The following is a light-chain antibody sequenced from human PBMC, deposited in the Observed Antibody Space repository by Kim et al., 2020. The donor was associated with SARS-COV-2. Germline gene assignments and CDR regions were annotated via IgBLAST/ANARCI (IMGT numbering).Light chain of an antibody. J-gene: IGLJ2*01. CDR1: NIGSKS. CDR3: QVWDSSSDL. V-gene: IGLV3-21*04. Sequence: SLAPGKTARITCGGNNIGSKSVHWYQQKPCQAPVLVIYYDSDRPSGIPERFSGSNSGNTATLTISRVEAGDEADYYCQVWDSSSDLFGGGTQLTVL. CDR2: YDS.